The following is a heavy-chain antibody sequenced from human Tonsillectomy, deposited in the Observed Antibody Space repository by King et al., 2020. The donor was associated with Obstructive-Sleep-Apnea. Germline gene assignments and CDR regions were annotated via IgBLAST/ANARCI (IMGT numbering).Heavy chain of an antibody. Sequence: VQLVESGTEVKRPGKSLRISCTGSGYNFISYWINWVRQMPGKGLEWMGRIDPSVSYTDYSPSFQGHVTISADKSISTAYLQWSSLKAPDHATYYCLILGRLTGLEGDWGQGTLVTVSS. CDR2: IDPSVSYT. V-gene: IGHV5-10-1*03. J-gene: IGHJ4*02. CDR1: GYNFISYW. D-gene: IGHD1-20*01. CDR3: LILGRLTGLEGD.